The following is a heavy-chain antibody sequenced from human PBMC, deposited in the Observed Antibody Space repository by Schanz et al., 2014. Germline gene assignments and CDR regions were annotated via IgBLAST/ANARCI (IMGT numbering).Heavy chain of an antibody. CDR3: AFDRDDAYDI. V-gene: IGHV1-46*01. D-gene: IGHD3-9*01. Sequence: QVQLVQSGAEVKKPGASVKVSCKASGYTFVSYSMHWVRQAPGQGLEWMGIINPSGGGTSYALRFQDRVTVTRDTSRSTVYMDLSSLISEDTAVYYCAFDRDDAYDIWGQGTTVTVSS. CDR2: INPSGGGT. CDR1: GYTFVSYS. J-gene: IGHJ3*02.